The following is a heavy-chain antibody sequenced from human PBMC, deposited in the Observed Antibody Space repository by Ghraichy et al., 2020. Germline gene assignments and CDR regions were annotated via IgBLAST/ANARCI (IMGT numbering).Heavy chain of an antibody. D-gene: IGHD5-18*01. CDR3: ASALRGYSRNWLDP. CDR2: INHSGST. V-gene: IGHV4-34*01. CDR1: GGSFSGYY. Sequence: SETLSLTCAVYGGSFSGYYWSWIRQPPGKGLEWIGEINHSGSTNYNPSLKSRVTISVDTSKNQFSLKLSSVTAADTAVYYCASALRGYSRNWLDPWGQGTLVTVSS. J-gene: IGHJ5*02.